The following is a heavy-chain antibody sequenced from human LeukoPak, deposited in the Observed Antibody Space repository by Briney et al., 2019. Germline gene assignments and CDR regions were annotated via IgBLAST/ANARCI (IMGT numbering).Heavy chain of an antibody. J-gene: IGHJ4*02. CDR2: IGGSGENT. CDR1: GFIFSNYA. D-gene: IGHD3-22*01. CDR3: ARESGYYDSSVDY. V-gene: IGHV3-23*01. Sequence: GGSLRLSCAASGFIFSNYAMSWVRQTPGKRLEWVSGIGGSGENTYYADSVKGRFTISRDNSKNMLYLQMNSLRAEDTAVYYCARESGYYDSSVDYWGQGTLVTVSS.